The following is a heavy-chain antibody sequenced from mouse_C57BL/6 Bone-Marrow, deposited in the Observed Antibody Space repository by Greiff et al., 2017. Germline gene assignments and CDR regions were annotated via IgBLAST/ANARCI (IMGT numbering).Heavy chain of an antibody. CDR1: GYTFTSYW. V-gene: IGHV1-61*01. CDR2: IYPSDSET. CDR3: ASVGYYWYFDV. J-gene: IGHJ1*03. D-gene: IGHD2-2*01. Sequence: QVKLQQPGAELVRPGSSVKLSCKASGYTFTSYWMDWVKQRPGQGLEWIGNIYPSDSETHYNQKFKDKATLTVDKSSSTAYMQLSSLTAEDSAGYYCASVGYYWYFDVWGTGTTVTVAS.